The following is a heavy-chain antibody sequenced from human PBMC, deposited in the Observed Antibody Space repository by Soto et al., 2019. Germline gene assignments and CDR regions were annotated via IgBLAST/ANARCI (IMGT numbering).Heavy chain of an antibody. J-gene: IGHJ4*02. D-gene: IGHD3-3*01. CDR2: TYYRSKWYN. V-gene: IGHV6-1*01. CDR3: ARGDYDFWSGYYSGVPTEQTFDY. CDR1: GDSVSSNSAA. Sequence: SPTLSLTCAISGDSVSSNSAAWNWIRQSPSRGLEWLGRTYYRSKWYNDYAVSVKSRITINPDTSKNQFSLQLNSVTPEDTAVYYCARGDYDFWSGYYSGVPTEQTFDYWGQGTLVTVSS.